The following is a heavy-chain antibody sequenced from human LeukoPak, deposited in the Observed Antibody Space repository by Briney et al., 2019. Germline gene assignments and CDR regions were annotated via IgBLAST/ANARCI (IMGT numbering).Heavy chain of an antibody. J-gene: IGHJ3*02. V-gene: IGHV1-69*13. CDR2: IIPIFGTA. CDR3: ASVNPTRPLDAFDI. CDR1: GGTFSSYA. Sequence: ASVKVSCKASGGTFSSYAISWVRQAPGQGLEWMGGIIPIFGTANYAQKFQGRVTITADESTSTAYMELSSLRSEDTAVYYCASVNPTRPLDAFDIWGQGTMVTVSS.